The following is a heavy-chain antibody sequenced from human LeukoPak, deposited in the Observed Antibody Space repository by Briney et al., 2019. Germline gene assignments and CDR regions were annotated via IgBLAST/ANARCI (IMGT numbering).Heavy chain of an antibody. V-gene: IGHV3-23*01. J-gene: IGHJ3*02. CDR2: ISGSGGST. CDR3: GKNLGAGAGIGGGGGNAFDI. D-gene: IGHD6-19*01. Sequence: PGGSLRLSCAASGFTFSSYAMSWVRQAPGKGLEWVSAISGSGGSTYYADSVKGRFTISRDNSKNTLYLQMNSLRAEDTAVYYCGKNLGAGAGIGGGGGNAFDIWGQGTMVTVSS. CDR1: GFTFSSYA.